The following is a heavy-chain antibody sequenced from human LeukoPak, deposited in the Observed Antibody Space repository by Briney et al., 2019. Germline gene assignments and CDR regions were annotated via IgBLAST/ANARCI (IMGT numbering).Heavy chain of an antibody. CDR1: GVSSSSSY. Sequence: SETLSLTCTVSGVSSSSSYWSWIRQPPGKGLEWIGYIFYTGDSNHNPSFKSRVSISLDTSKDQISLKLSSVTAADTAVYYCARGRGYDYVWGSYRYAHYYGMDVWGQGTTVTASS. J-gene: IGHJ6*02. V-gene: IGHV4-59*08. CDR3: ARGRGYDYVWGSYRYAHYYGMDV. CDR2: IFYTGDS. D-gene: IGHD3-16*02.